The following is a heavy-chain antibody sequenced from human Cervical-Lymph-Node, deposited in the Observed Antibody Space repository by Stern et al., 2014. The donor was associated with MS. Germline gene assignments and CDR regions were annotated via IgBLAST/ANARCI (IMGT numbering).Heavy chain of an antibody. V-gene: IGHV4-39*01. Sequence: QLQLQESGPGLVKPSETLSLTCAVSGGSVSDSRYYWGWIRQPPGKGLEWIGSVSYTGSTYNNPSLKSRVTISVDTTKTHFSLHLTSVTAADTALYYCSRHLPYSSSWYNWFDPWGQGTLVTVSS. CDR1: GGSVSDSRYY. CDR2: VSYTGST. CDR3: SRHLPYSSSWYNWFDP. J-gene: IGHJ5*02. D-gene: IGHD6-13*01.